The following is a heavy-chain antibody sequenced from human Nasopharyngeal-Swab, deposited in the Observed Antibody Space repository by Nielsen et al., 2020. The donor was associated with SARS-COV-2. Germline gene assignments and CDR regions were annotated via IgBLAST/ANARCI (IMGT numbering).Heavy chain of an antibody. CDR1: GFTFSSYA. CDR3: ARDVLRYGHASDAFDI. D-gene: IGHD3-9*01. J-gene: IGHJ3*02. Sequence: SLKISCAASGFTFSSYAMHWVRRAPGKGLEWVAVISYDGSNKYYADSVKGRFTISRDNSKNTLYLQMNSLRAEDTAVYYCARDVLRYGHASDAFDIWGQGTMVTVSS. V-gene: IGHV3-30-3*01. CDR2: ISYDGSNK.